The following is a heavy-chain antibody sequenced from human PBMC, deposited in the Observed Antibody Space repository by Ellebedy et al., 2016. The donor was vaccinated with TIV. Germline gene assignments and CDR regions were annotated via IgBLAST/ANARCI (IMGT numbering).Heavy chain of an antibody. V-gene: IGHV1-8*03. D-gene: IGHD3-10*01. CDR3: ARVYGSGSYLYYYYGMDV. Sequence: AASVKVSCKASGYTFTSYDIHWVRQATGQGLEWMGWMNPNSGNTGYAQKFQGRVTITRNTAISTAYMDLSSLRSEDTAVYYCARVYGSGSYLYYYYGMDVWGQGTTVTVSS. CDR2: MNPNSGNT. J-gene: IGHJ6*02. CDR1: GYTFTSYD.